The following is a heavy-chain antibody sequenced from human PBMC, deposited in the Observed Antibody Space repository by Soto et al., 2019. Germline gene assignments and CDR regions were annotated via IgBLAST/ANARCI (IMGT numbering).Heavy chain of an antibody. Sequence: GGSLRLSCAASGFTFSNYWMNWVRQAPGKGPVWVSRTKYDGSYSTYADSVKGRFIVSRDNAKNTLYLQMNSLRPEDTAVYYCATLSGSTSGYNSYGMDVWGQGTTVTV. V-gene: IGHV3-74*01. CDR3: ATLSGSTSGYNSYGMDV. J-gene: IGHJ6*02. CDR2: TKYDGSYS. CDR1: GFTFSNYW. D-gene: IGHD2-2*01.